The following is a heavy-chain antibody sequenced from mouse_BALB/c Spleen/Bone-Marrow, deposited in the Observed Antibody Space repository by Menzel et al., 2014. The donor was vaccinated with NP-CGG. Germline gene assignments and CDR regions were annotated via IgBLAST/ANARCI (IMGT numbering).Heavy chain of an antibody. CDR1: GYTFTSYV. D-gene: IGHD2-3*01. CDR3: ASHDGYYVGLYFDV. CDR2: IIPYNDGT. V-gene: IGHV1-14*01. Sequence: EVQLQQSGPELVKPGTSVKMSFKASGYTFTSYVMHWVKQKPGQGLEWIGYIIPYNDGTKYNEKFKGKATLTSDKSSSTAYMELSSLTSEDSAVYYCASHDGYYVGLYFDVWGAGTTVTVSS. J-gene: IGHJ1*01.